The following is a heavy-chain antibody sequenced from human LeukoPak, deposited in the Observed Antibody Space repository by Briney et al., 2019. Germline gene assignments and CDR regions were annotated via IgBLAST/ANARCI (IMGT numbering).Heavy chain of an antibody. Sequence: PGGSLRLSCAASGFTFTSYGMHWVRQAPGKGLEWVAFIQYDGSNKYYADSVKGRFTISRDISKNTLYLQMNSLRAEDTAVYYCAKRMGPSIAAADLDYWGQGTLVTVSS. J-gene: IGHJ4*02. V-gene: IGHV3-30*02. CDR2: IQYDGSNK. D-gene: IGHD6-13*01. CDR1: GFTFTSYG. CDR3: AKRMGPSIAAADLDY.